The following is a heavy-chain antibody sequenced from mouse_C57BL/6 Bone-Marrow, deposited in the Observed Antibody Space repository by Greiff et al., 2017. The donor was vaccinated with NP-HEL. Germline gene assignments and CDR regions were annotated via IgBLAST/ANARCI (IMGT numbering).Heavy chain of an antibody. CDR1: GYTFTSYW. J-gene: IGHJ1*03. Sequence: QVQLQQPGAELVMPGASVKLSCKASGYTFTSYWMHWVKQRPGQGLEWIGEIDPSDSYTNYNQKFKGKSTLTVDKSSSTAYMQLSSLASEDSAVYYYERWKSNYYGSSYGYFDVWGKGTTVTVSS. V-gene: IGHV1-69*01. D-gene: IGHD1-1*01. CDR3: ERWKSNYYGSSYGYFDV. CDR2: IDPSDSYT.